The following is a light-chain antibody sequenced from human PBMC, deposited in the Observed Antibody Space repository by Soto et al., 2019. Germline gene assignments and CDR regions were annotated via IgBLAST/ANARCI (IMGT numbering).Light chain of an antibody. CDR1: RDINRW. Sequence: DIQMTQSPSSVSASVGDRVTITCRASRDINRWLAWYQQKPGKAPKLLIYTASSLQSGVPSRFSGSGSGTAFTLTITSLQPEDFATYYCQQATSFPYTLGQGTKLEIK. V-gene: IGKV1-12*01. CDR2: TAS. J-gene: IGKJ2*01. CDR3: QQATSFPYT.